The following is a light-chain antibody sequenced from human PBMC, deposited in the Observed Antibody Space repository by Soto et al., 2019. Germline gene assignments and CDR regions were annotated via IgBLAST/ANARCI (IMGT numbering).Light chain of an antibody. CDR1: QDISNY. V-gene: IGKV1-9*01. Sequence: DIQLTQSPSFLSASVGDRVTITCRASQDISNYLAWYQQRPGKAPKLLIYAASTLQSGVPSRFSGGRSGTEFTLTIHSLQPEDFATYYCQQLHSYPRAFGQGTKVEI. CDR2: AAS. CDR3: QQLHSYPRA. J-gene: IGKJ1*01.